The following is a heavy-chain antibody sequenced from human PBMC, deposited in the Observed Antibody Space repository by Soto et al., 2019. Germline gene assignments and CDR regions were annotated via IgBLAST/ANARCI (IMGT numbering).Heavy chain of an antibody. CDR3: ATSARYSSSSAPFNY. CDR2: IIPIFGTA. J-gene: IGHJ4*02. Sequence: SVKVSCKASGGTFSSYAISWVRQAPGQGLEWMGGIIPIFGTANYAQKFQGRVTIPADESTSTAYMELSSLRSEDTAVYYCATSARYSSSSAPFNYWGQGTLVTVSS. D-gene: IGHD6-6*01. CDR1: GGTFSSYA. V-gene: IGHV1-69*13.